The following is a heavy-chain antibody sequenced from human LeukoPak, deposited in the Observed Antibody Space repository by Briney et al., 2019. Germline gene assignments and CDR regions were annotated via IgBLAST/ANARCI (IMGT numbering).Heavy chain of an antibody. CDR3: ARFLNVDIVATIDYGDVYGMDV. CDR1: GYTFTSYY. CDR2: INPSGGST. J-gene: IGHJ6*02. Sequence: ASVKVSCKASGYTFTSYYMHWVRQAPGQGLEWMGIINPSGGSTSYAQKFQGRVTMTRDTSTSTVYMELSSLRSEDTAVYYCARFLNVDIVATIDYGDVYGMDVWGQGTTVTVSS. D-gene: IGHD5-12*01. V-gene: IGHV1-46*01.